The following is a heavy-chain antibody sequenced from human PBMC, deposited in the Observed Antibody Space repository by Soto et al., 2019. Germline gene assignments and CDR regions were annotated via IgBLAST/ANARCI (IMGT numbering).Heavy chain of an antibody. V-gene: IGHV3-30*18. Sequence: QVQLVESGGGVVQPGRSLRLSCAASGFTFSSYGMHWVRQAPGKGLEWVAVISYDGSNKYYADSVKGRFTISRDNSKNTVYLQMNSLRAEDTAVYYCAKVLSSGWYFGYFDYWGQGTLVTVSS. J-gene: IGHJ4*02. CDR1: GFTFSSYG. CDR2: ISYDGSNK. CDR3: AKVLSSGWYFGYFDY. D-gene: IGHD6-19*01.